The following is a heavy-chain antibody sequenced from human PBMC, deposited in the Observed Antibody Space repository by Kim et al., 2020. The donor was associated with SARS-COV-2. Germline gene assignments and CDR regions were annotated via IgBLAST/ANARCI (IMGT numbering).Heavy chain of an antibody. J-gene: IGHJ1*01. V-gene: IGHV4-30-2*01. CDR3: ASSVSTIALVFQH. CDR1: GASISSTYYS. D-gene: IGHD2-2*01. Sequence: SETLSLTCAVSGASISSTYYSWSWIRQPPGKDLEWIGYIYHSGSTYYNPSLKSRVTMSVDRSENQFSLTLTSVTAADTAVYYCASSVSTIALVFQHRGQG. CDR2: IYHSGST.